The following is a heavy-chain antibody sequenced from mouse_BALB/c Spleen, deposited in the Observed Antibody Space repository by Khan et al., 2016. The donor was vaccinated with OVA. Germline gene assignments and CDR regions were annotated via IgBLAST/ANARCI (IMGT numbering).Heavy chain of an antibody. V-gene: IGHV1-61*01. CDR3: ARREKYGYDPSWFAY. Sequence: QVQLQQPGTELVRPGASVKLSCKASGYTFTSYWMNWVKQRPGHGLEWIGRIDPSASETHYNQLFKDQATLTVDKSSSTAYIQLSSLTSEDSAVYYCARREKYGYDPSWFAYWGQGTLVTVSA. J-gene: IGHJ3*01. CDR2: IDPSASET. CDR1: GYTFTSYW. D-gene: IGHD2-2*01.